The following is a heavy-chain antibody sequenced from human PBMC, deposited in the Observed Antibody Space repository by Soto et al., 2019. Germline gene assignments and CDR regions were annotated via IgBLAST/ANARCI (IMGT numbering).Heavy chain of an antibody. CDR2: INHSGST. D-gene: IGHD4-17*01. CDR3: ARVDDYGDGRDDY. J-gene: IGHJ4*02. Sequence: SETLSLTCAVYGGSFSGYYWSWIRQPPGKGLEWIGEINHSGSTNYNPSLKSRVTISVDTSKNQFSLKLSSVTAADTAVYYCARVDDYGDGRDDYWGQGTLVTVSS. V-gene: IGHV4-34*01. CDR1: GGSFSGYY.